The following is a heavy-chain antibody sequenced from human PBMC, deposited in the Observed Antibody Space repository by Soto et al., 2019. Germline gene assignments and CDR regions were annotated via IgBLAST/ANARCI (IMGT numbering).Heavy chain of an antibody. CDR3: ARTQIYCSSTSCYARWGYMDV. V-gene: IGHV4-34*01. Sequence: QVQLQQWGAGLLKPSETLSLTCAVYGGSFSGYYWSWIRQPPGKGLEWIGEINHSGSTNYNPYLKGRVTISVDTSKNQFSLKLSSVTAADTAVYYCARTQIYCSSTSCYARWGYMDVWGRGTTVTVSS. CDR1: GGSFSGYY. D-gene: IGHD2-2*01. J-gene: IGHJ6*03. CDR2: INHSGST.